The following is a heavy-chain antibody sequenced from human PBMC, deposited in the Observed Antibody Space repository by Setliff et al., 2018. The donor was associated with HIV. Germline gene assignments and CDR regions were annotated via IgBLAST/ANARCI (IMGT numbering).Heavy chain of an antibody. CDR1: GFSFSTNA. D-gene: IGHD3-3*01. Sequence: GGSLRLSCEASGFSFSTNAMGWVRQAPGRGLEWVSSISIGSGGAIDYADSVQGRFTISRDNSKNSLYLQMNGLRVEDTGVYYCARDNLYYNLYDGSPVYGMDVWGQGTTVTVSS. CDR3: ARDNLYYNLYDGSPVYGMDV. V-gene: IGHV3-21*01. CDR2: ISIGSGGAI. J-gene: IGHJ6*02.